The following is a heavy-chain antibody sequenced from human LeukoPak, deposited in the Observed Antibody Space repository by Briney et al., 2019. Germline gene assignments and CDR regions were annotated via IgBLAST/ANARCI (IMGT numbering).Heavy chain of an antibody. CDR3: ARDLGIVGATRSVYYYYYMDV. V-gene: IGHV3-48*04. CDR1: GFTFNTYS. D-gene: IGHD1-26*01. Sequence: GGSLRLSCTASGFTFNTYSMNWVRQAPGKGLEWVSYISSSGSTIYYADSVKGRFTISRDNAKNSLYLQMSSLRAEDTVVYYCARDLGIVGATRSVYYYYYMDVWGKGTTVTVSS. CDR2: ISSSGSTI. J-gene: IGHJ6*03.